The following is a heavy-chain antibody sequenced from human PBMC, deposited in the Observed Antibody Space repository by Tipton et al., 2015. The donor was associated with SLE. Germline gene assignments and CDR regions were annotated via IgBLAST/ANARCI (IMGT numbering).Heavy chain of an antibody. CDR1: GGSFSGYY. V-gene: IGHV4-34*01. Sequence: TLSLTCAVYGGSFSGYYWTWIRQPPGKGLEWIGEINHGGSTNYNPSLKSRVTISEDTSKNQFSLKLTSVTAADTAIYYCTRDRTPDYYYYYMDVWGKGTTVTVSS. J-gene: IGHJ6*03. CDR2: INHGGST. CDR3: TRDRTPDYYYYYMDV. D-gene: IGHD2-15*01.